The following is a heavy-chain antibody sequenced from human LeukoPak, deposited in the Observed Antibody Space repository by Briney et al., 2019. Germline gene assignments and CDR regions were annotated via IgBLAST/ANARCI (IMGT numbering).Heavy chain of an antibody. CDR1: GSTFDDYA. J-gene: IGHJ4*02. V-gene: IGHV3-9*01. D-gene: IGHD3-22*01. Sequence: GGSLRLSCAASGSTFDDYAMHWVRHAPGKGLEWVSGISWNSGSIGYADSVKGRFTISRDNAKNSLYLQMNSLRAEDTALYYCAKDKAPYDSSGYTDYRGQGTLVTVSS. CDR3: AKDKAPYDSSGYTDY. CDR2: ISWNSGSI.